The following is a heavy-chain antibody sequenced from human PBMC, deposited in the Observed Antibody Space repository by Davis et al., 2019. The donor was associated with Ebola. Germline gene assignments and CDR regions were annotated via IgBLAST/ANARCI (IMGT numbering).Heavy chain of an antibody. CDR1: GFTLSNYW. CDR3: ARGLLWFGELSSYYFDY. J-gene: IGHJ4*02. CDR2: ISSSSSTI. D-gene: IGHD3-10*01. Sequence: GESLKISCAASGFTLSNYWMSWVRQGPGKGLGWVSYISSSSSTIYYADSVKGRFTISRDNAKNSLYLQMNSLRDEDTAVYYCARGLLWFGELSSYYFDYWGQGTLVTVSS. V-gene: IGHV3-48*02.